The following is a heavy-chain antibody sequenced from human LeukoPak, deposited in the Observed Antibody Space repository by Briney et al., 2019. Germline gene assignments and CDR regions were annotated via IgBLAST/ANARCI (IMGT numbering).Heavy chain of an antibody. CDR3: AKEEDLGNWNDIFDY. CDR2: ISGSGGST. V-gene: IGHV3-23*01. D-gene: IGHD1-1*01. J-gene: IGHJ4*02. Sequence: GGSLRLSCAASGFTFSSYAMSWARQAPGKGLEWVSAISGSGGSTYYADSVKGRFTISRDNSKNTLYLQMNSLRAEDTAVYYCAKEEDLGNWNDIFDYWGQGTLVTVSS. CDR1: GFTFSSYA.